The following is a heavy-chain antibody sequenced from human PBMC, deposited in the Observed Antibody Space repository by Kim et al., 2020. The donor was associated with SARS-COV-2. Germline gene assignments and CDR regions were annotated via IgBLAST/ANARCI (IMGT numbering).Heavy chain of an antibody. CDR1: GFTFSNYA. CDR2: ISGSGATT. CDR3: ARGATTATTGRDY. Sequence: GGSLRLSCAASGFTFSNYAMTWVRQAPGKGLEWISAISGSGATTYYTDSVKGRFTISRDTSKNTVFLQINSLRAEDTAVYYCARGATTATTGRDYWGQGTLVTVSS. J-gene: IGHJ4*02. D-gene: IGHD4-17*01. V-gene: IGHV3-23*01.